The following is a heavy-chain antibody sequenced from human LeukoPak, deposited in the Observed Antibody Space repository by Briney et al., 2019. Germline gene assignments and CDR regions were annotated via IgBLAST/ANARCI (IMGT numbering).Heavy chain of an antibody. CDR2: INHSGST. J-gene: IGHJ4*02. V-gene: IGHV4-34*01. CDR3: ARDLDSSGYPGY. Sequence: PSETLSLTCAVYGGSFSGYYWSWIRQPPGKGLEWIGEINHSGSTNYNPSLKSRVTISVDTSKNQFSLKLSSVTAADTAVYYCARDLDSSGYPGYWGQGTLVTVSS. CDR1: GGSFSGYY. D-gene: IGHD3-22*01.